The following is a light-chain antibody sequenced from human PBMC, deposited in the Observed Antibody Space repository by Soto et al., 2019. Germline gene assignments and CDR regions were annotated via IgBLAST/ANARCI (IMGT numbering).Light chain of an antibody. Sequence: EIVLTQSPGTLSLSPGERATLSCRASQSVSRSYLAWYQQKPGQAPRLLIYGASSRATGIPDRFSGSGSETDFTLTISRLEPEDFAVYYCQQYGSSLVTFGQGTKLEIK. V-gene: IGKV3-20*01. CDR1: QSVSRSY. J-gene: IGKJ2*01. CDR3: QQYGSSLVT. CDR2: GAS.